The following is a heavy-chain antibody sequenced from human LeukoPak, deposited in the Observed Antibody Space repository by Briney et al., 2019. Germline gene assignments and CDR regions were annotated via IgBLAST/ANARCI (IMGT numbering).Heavy chain of an antibody. CDR1: GYTFRTSW. D-gene: IGHD3-10*01. CDR3: VMGGYYQGYFDH. V-gene: IGHV5-51*01. CDR2: TYPRDSDT. J-gene: IGHJ4*02. Sequence: GESLKISCKASGYTFRTSWIGWVRLMPGKGLEWMAITYPRDSDTKYGPSFQGQVSISVDTFISIAYLHWGRVKASDTAIYYCVMGGYYQGYFDHWGQGTLVTVSS.